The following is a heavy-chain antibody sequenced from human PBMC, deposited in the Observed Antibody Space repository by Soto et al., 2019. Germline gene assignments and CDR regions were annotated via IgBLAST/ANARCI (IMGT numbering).Heavy chain of an antibody. CDR3: ARQKGASGSSLAWLDY. J-gene: IGHJ4*02. CDR2: IYYSGST. V-gene: IGHV4-61*05. D-gene: IGHD1-26*01. Sequence: SETLSLTCTVSGGSISSSIYCWSWIRQPPGKGLEWIGYIYYSGSTNYNPSLKSRVTISVDTSKNQFSLKLSSVTAADTAVYYCARQKGASGSSLAWLDYWGQGTLVTVSS. CDR1: GGSISSSIYC.